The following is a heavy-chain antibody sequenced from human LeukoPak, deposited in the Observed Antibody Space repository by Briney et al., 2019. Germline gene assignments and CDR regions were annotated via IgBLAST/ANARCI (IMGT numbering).Heavy chain of an antibody. CDR1: GYTFTSYD. CDR3: ARGPWVIAAALYYYYYMDV. Sequence: ASVKVSCKASGYTFTSYDINWVRQATGQGLEWMGWMNPNSGNTGYAQKFQGRVTMTRNTSISTAYMELSSPRSEDTAVYYCARGPWVIAAALYYYYYMDVWGKGTTVTVSS. J-gene: IGHJ6*03. D-gene: IGHD6-13*01. CDR2: MNPNSGNT. V-gene: IGHV1-8*01.